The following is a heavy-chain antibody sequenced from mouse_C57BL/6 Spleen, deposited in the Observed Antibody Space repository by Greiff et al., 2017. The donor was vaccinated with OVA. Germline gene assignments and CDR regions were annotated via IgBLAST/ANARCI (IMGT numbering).Heavy chain of an antibody. J-gene: IGHJ2*01. CDR2: ISDGGSYT. CDR3: ARAFGGRGDY. D-gene: IGHD3-3*01. V-gene: IGHV5-4*01. Sequence: EVQGVESGGGLVKPGGSLKLSCAASGFTFSSYAMSWVRQTPEKRLEWVATISDGGSYTYYPDNVKGRFTISRDNAKNNLYLQMSHLKSEDTAMYYCARAFGGRGDYWGQGTTLTVSS. CDR1: GFTFSSYA.